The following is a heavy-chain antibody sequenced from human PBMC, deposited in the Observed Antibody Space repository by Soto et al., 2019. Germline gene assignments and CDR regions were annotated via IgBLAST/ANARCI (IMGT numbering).Heavy chain of an antibody. J-gene: IGHJ4*02. CDR2: ISGSGGST. D-gene: IGHD6-19*01. CDR1: GFTFGSYA. V-gene: IGHV3-23*01. CDR3: EKDTVSRIAVAGGDY. Sequence: GXLRLSCPASGFTFGSYAMSWVRQAPGKGLEWVSAISGSGGSTYYADSVKGRFTISRDNSKNTLYLQMNSLRAEDTAVYYCEKDTVSRIAVAGGDYWGQGTLVTVYS.